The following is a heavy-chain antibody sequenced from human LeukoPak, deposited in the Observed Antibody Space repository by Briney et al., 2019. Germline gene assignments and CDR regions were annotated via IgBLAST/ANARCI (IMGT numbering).Heavy chain of an antibody. CDR1: GFTFSSYG. D-gene: IGHD3-10*01. CDR2: IRFDGSNK. J-gene: IGHJ5*02. V-gene: IGHV3-30*02. CDR3: ARAPITMVRGVAFDP. Sequence: GGSLRLSCAASGFTFSSYGMHWVRQAPGKGLEWVAFIRFDGSNKYYADSVKGRFTISRDNSKNTLYLQMNSLRAEDTAVYYCARAPITMVRGVAFDPWGQGTLVTVSS.